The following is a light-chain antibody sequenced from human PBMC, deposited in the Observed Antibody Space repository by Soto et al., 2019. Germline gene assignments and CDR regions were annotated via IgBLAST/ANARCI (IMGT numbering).Light chain of an antibody. CDR3: SSYTSTSTRVI. Sequence: QSVLTQPASVSGSPGQSITISCTGTTSDLGTYNYVSWYQQHPGKAPKLMIYDVSDRPSGVSNRFSGSKSGNTASLTISGLQAEDEADYYCSSYTSTSTRVIFGGGTKLTVL. CDR2: DVS. CDR1: TSDLGTYNY. J-gene: IGLJ2*01. V-gene: IGLV2-14*03.